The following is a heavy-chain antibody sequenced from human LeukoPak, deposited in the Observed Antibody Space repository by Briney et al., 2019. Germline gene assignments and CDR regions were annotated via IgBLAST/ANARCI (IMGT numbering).Heavy chain of an antibody. CDR1: GGSISSYY. CDR3: ARFTPQGYGWGGYNRFDP. CDR2: IYYSGST. Sequence: SETLPLTCTVSGGSISSYYWNWMRQPPGKGLEWIGYIYYSGSTNYNPSLKSRVTISVDTSKNQFSLNLTSVTAADTAVYYCARFTPQGYGWGGYNRFDPWGQGTLVTVSS. V-gene: IGHV4-59*01. J-gene: IGHJ5*02. D-gene: IGHD3-16*01.